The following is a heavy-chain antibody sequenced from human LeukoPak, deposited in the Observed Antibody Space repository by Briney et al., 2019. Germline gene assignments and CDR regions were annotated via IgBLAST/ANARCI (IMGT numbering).Heavy chain of an antibody. CDR1: GFTFSSYA. CDR2: ISSNGGST. Sequence: GGSLRLSCAASGFTFSSYAMHWVRQAPGKGLEYVSAISSNGGSTYYANSVKGRFTISRDNSKNTLYLQMGSLRAEDTAVYHCARGPRVLGYCSSTSCYANYSRQGTLVTVSS. CDR3: ARGPRVLGYCSSTSCYANY. D-gene: IGHD2-2*01. V-gene: IGHV3-64*01. J-gene: IGHJ4*02.